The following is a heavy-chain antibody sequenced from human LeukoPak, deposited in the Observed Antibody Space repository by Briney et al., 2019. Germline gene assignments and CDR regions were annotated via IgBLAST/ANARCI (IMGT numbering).Heavy chain of an antibody. V-gene: IGHV3-30*02. J-gene: IGHJ4*02. Sequence: PGGSLRLSCAASGFTFTDYGIHWVRQAPGKGLEWVALIRNDGSDKYYADFVKGRFTISRDKSTNTLYLQMNSLRAEDTAVYYCAKPSGSYSPLDYWGQGTLVTVSS. CDR1: GFTFTDYG. CDR3: AKPSGSYSPLDY. D-gene: IGHD1-26*01. CDR2: IRNDGSDK.